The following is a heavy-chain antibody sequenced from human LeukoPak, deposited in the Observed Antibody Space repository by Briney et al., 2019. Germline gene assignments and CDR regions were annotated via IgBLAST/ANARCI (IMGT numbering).Heavy chain of an antibody. V-gene: IGHV3-23*01. CDR2: ITNSGGDT. D-gene: IGHD6-6*01. J-gene: IGHJ4*02. CDR1: GFTFSSYA. CDR3: AKGSSSSRPYYFDY. Sequence: PGGSLRLSCAASGFTFSSYAMSWVRQAPGKGLEWVSAITNSGGDTYHADSMKGRFTISRDNSKNTLYLQMNSLRVEDTAVYYCAKGSSSSRPYYFDYWGQGTLVTVSS.